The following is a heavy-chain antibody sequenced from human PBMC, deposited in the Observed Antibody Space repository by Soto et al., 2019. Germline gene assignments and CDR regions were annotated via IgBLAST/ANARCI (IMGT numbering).Heavy chain of an antibody. Sequence: QEQLVQSGAEVKKPGASVKVSCKASGYTFTSYDINWVRQATGQGLEWMGWMNPDSGNTGYAQKFQGRVTMTRYTSLNTAYMQLSSLLSEDTAVYYCARWAVRGVITPWGQGTTVTVSS. J-gene: IGHJ6*02. CDR1: GYTFTSYD. D-gene: IGHD3-10*01. CDR2: MNPDSGNT. CDR3: ARWAVRGVITP. V-gene: IGHV1-8*01.